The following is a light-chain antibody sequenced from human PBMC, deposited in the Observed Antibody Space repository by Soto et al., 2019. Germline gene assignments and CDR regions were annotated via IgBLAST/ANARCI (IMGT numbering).Light chain of an antibody. CDR3: MQGLRPMYT. CDR2: LGS. CDR1: QTLLHSNGYTY. V-gene: IGKV2-28*01. J-gene: IGKJ2*01. Sequence: EIAMTQSPLSLAVTPGEPASISCRSSQTLLHSNGYTYLDWYLQKPGQSPQLLIYLGSNRASGVPDRFSGSGSGTDFTLKISRVEAEDVGIFYCMQGLRPMYTFGQGTSWRSN.